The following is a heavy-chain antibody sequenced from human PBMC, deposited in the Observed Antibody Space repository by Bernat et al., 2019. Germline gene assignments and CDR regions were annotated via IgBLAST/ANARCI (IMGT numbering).Heavy chain of an antibody. V-gene: IGHV4-34*01. CDR1: GGSFSGYY. CDR3: TRRSSGWYRGWFDP. Sequence: QVQLQQWGAGLLKPSETLSLTCAVYGGSFSGYYWCWIRQPPGKGLEWIGEINHSGSTNYNPSLKSRVTISVDTSKNQFSLKLSSVTAADTTVYDCTRRSSGWYRGWFDPWGQGTLVTVSS. CDR2: INHSGST. J-gene: IGHJ5*02. D-gene: IGHD6-19*01.